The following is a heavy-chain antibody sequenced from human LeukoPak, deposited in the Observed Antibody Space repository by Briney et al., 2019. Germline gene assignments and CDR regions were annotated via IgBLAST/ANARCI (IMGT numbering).Heavy chain of an antibody. V-gene: IGHV4-39*01. D-gene: IGHD1-26*01. Sequence: SETLSLICTVSGGSISSSGYYWGWIRQPPGKGLEWIARIYYSGSTYYNPSLKSRVTISVDTSKNPLSLKLSSLTAADTAVYYCARHEYSGSYYGLSWFDPWGQGTLVTVSS. J-gene: IGHJ5*02. CDR1: GGSISSSGYY. CDR2: IYYSGST. CDR3: ARHEYSGSYYGLSWFDP.